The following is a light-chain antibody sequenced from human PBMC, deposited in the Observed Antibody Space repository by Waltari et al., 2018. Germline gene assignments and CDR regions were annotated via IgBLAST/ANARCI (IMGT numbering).Light chain of an antibody. CDR1: QHILNY. CDR2: SAS. CDR3: QQFYSYPVT. Sequence: AIQMTQSPSPLSLSTGDRVTMTCRASQHILNYLAWYQQKPGKAPKLLIYSASTLQGGVPSRFSGSGSGTEFTLTITRLESEDFATYYCQQFYSYPVTFGQGTKVEIK. V-gene: IGKV1-8*01. J-gene: IGKJ1*01.